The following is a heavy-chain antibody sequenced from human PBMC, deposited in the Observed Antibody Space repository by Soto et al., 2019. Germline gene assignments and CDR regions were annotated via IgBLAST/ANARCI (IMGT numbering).Heavy chain of an antibody. D-gene: IGHD3-10*01. V-gene: IGHV1-69*13. CDR1: GGTFSSYA. CDR2: IIPIYGTA. Sequence: ASVKVSCKASGGTFSSYAISWVRQAPGQGLEWMGGIIPIYGTANYAQKFQGRVTITADESTSTAYMELSSLRSEDTAVYYCATGPTMVRVVIIIAYWGQGTLVTVSS. J-gene: IGHJ4*02. CDR3: ATGPTMVRVVIIIAY.